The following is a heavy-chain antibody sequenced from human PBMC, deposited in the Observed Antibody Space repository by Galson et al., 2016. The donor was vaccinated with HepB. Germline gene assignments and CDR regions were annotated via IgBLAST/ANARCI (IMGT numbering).Heavy chain of an antibody. CDR3: ARASGIRGIKGAMDV. D-gene: IGHD3-10*01. CDR1: GFSVSNNY. CDR2: IHDDGST. Sequence: LRLSCAASGFSVSNNYMSWVRQAPGKGLECVSVIHDDGSTNYADSVMGRFTISRDNSKNTLYLEMNSLRAEDVAVYYCARASGIRGIKGAMDVWGQGTTGSVSS. J-gene: IGHJ6*02. V-gene: IGHV3-53*01.